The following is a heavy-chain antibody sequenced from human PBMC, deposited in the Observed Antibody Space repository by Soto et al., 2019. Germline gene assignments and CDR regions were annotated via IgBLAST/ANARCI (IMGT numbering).Heavy chain of an antibody. J-gene: IGHJ5*02. CDR2: ISWDGGST. CDR1: GFTFDDYT. V-gene: IGHV3-43*01. CDR3: AKDRVGDAKYSSSGIDP. Sequence: GGSLRLSCAASGFTFDDYTMHWVRQAPGKGLEWVSLISWDGGSTYYADSVKGRFTISRDNSKNSLYLQMNSLRTEDTALYYCAKDRVGDAKYSSSGIDPWGQGTLVTVSS. D-gene: IGHD6-6*01.